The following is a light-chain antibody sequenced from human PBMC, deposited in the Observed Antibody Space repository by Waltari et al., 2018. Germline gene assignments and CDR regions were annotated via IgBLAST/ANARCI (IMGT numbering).Light chain of an antibody. J-gene: IGKJ3*01. CDR2: AAS. CDR3: QQYSNWPPEVT. Sequence: DIQLTQSPSFLSASVGDRVTITCRASQGISSYLAWYQQKPGKAPKLLIYAASTLQSGVPSRFSGSGSGTEFTLTISSLQPEDFATYYCQQYSNWPPEVTFGPGTKVDIK. V-gene: IGKV1-9*01. CDR1: QGISSY.